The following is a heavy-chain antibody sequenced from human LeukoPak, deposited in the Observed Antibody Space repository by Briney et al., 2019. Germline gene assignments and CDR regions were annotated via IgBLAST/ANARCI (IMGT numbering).Heavy chain of an antibody. Sequence: SETLSLTCTVSGGSITNNYWSWIRQPAGKGLEWIGRIYTSGSTNYNPSLKSRVTISVDTSKNQFSLKLSSVTAADTAVYYCARESDYYDSSGYYDFDYWGQGTLVTDSS. J-gene: IGHJ4*02. CDR3: ARESDYYDSSGYYDFDY. CDR1: GGSITNNY. CDR2: IYTSGST. D-gene: IGHD3-22*01. V-gene: IGHV4-4*07.